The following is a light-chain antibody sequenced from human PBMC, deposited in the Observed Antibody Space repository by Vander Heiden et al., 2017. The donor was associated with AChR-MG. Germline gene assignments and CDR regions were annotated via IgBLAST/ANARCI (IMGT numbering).Light chain of an antibody. V-gene: IGLV1-44*01. J-gene: IGLJ2*01. Sequence: SVLTQPPSASGTPGQRVTISCSGSSSNIGSNTVNWYQQLPGTAPKLLIYGNNQRPSGVPDRFSGSKSGTSASLAISALQAEDEADYYCAAWDDSLYVVFGGGTKLTVL. CDR1: SSNIGSNT. CDR2: GNN. CDR3: AAWDDSLYVV.